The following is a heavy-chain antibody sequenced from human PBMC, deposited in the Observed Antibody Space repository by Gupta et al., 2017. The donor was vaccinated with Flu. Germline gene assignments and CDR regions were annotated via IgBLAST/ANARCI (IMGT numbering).Heavy chain of an antibody. J-gene: IGHJ5*01. Sequence: QVRLQESGPGLVKPLQTLSLTCTVPGDSITSGDYYWNWVRQPAGKGLEWIGRIYTSGAAYYNAALSGRVTMSIETSNHQLSLKLISVTAADTAVYYCARVRSGGNWFDSWGQGTLVTVSS. CDR1: GDSITSGDYY. CDR3: ARVRSGGNWFDS. V-gene: IGHV4-61*02. CDR2: IYTSGAA. D-gene: IGHD2-15*01.